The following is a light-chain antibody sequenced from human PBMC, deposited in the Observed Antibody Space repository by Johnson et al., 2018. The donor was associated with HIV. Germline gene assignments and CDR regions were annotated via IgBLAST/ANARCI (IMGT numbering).Light chain of an antibody. CDR3: GTWDSSLSAL. V-gene: IGLV1-51*01. CDR1: SSNIGNNY. CDR2: DNN. Sequence: QSVLTQPPSVSAAPGQKVTISCSGSSSNIGNNYVSWYQQVPGTAPKLIIYDNNKRPSGIPDRFSGSKSGTSATLGITGLQTGDEADYYCGTWDSSLSALFGTGTKVTVL. J-gene: IGLJ1*01.